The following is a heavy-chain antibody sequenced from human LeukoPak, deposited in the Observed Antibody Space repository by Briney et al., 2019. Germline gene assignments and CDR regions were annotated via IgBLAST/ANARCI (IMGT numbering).Heavy chain of an antibody. CDR1: GGTFSSYA. CDR2: IIPIFGTA. Sequence: GASVKVSCKASGGTFSSYAISWVRQAPGQGLEWMEGIIPIFGTANYAQKFQGRVTITADKSTSTAYMELSSLRSDDTAVYHCARVALGSWYFDLWGRGTLVTVSS. V-gene: IGHV1-69*06. CDR3: ARVALGSWYFDL. D-gene: IGHD2-15*01. J-gene: IGHJ2*01.